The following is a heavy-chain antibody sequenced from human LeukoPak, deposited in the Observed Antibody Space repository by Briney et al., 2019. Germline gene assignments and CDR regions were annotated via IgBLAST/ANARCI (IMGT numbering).Heavy chain of an antibody. Sequence: SETLSLTCAVSGGSISSYYWSWIRLPPGKGLEWIGYIYYSGSTNYNPSLKSRVTISVDTSKNQFSLKLSSVTAADTAVYYCATPHDYYDSSGYFAFDIWGQGTMVTVSS. D-gene: IGHD3-22*01. CDR1: GGSISSYY. J-gene: IGHJ3*02. CDR2: IYYSGST. V-gene: IGHV4-59*08. CDR3: ATPHDYYDSSGYFAFDI.